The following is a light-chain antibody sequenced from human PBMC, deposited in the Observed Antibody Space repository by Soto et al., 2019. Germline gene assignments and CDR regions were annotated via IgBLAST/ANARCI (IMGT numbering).Light chain of an antibody. Sequence: SVLTQPASVSGSPGQSITISCTGTSSYVGGYNYVSWYQQHPGKAPKLMIFDVNNRPSGVSDRFSGSKSANTASLTISGLQAEDEADYYCSSYTSSSDYVFGTGTKVTVL. CDR1: SSYVGGYNY. CDR3: SSYTSSSDYV. J-gene: IGLJ1*01. CDR2: DVN. V-gene: IGLV2-14*01.